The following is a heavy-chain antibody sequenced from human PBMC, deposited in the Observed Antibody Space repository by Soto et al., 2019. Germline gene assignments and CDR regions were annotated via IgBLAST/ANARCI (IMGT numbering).Heavy chain of an antibody. J-gene: IGHJ5*02. CDR2: ISYDGGKE. CDR1: GFTFSDYS. Sequence: GGSLRLSCAASGFTFSDYSMHWVRQAPGKGLEWVAVISYDGGKEYYADSVKGRFTISRDNSKNTLYLQINSLRVEDTAVYYCAKGRSDYDSSAFFKSWGQGTLVTVSS. CDR3: AKGRSDYDSSAFFKS. V-gene: IGHV3-30*18. D-gene: IGHD3-22*01.